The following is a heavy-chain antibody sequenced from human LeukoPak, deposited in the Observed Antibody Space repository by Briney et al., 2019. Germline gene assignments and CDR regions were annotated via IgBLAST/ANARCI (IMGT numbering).Heavy chain of an antibody. CDR3: ARHQLAYYYGSGSYLE. CDR1: GGSISSSNYY. Sequence: SETLSLTCTVSGGSISSSNYYWGWIRQPPGKGLEWIGSIYYSGSTYYNPSLKSRVTISVDTSKNQFSLKLSSVTAADTAVYYCARHQLAYYYGSGSYLEWGQGTLVTVSS. J-gene: IGHJ4*02. V-gene: IGHV4-39*01. D-gene: IGHD3-10*01. CDR2: IYYSGST.